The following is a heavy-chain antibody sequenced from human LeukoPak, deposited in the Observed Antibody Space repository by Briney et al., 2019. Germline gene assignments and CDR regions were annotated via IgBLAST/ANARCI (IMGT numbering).Heavy chain of an antibody. CDR2: IYHSGTT. CDR1: GFTVSSNY. J-gene: IGHJ4*02. CDR3: ARDRLERDVDTAMVTSRTFDY. D-gene: IGHD5-18*01. Sequence: GSLRLSCAASGFTVSSNYMTWVRQAPGKGLEWVVYIYHSGTTYYNPSLKSRVTISVDRSKNQFSLKLSSVTAADTAVYYCARDRLERDVDTAMVTSRTFDYWGQGTLVTVSS. V-gene: IGHV4-4*02.